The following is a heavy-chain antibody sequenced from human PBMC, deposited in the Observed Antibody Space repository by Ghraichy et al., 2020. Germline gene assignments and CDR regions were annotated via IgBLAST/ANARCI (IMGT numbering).Heavy chain of an antibody. CDR2: ISISSNYI. J-gene: IGHJ3*02. CDR3: ARAYCSSTSCFPKKNDAFDI. CDR1: GFTFSSYS. V-gene: IGHV3-21*01. Sequence: GGSLRLSCAASGFTFSSYSMNWVRQAPGKGLEWVSSISISSNYIYYADSVKGRFTISRDNAKNSLYLQMNSLRAEDTAVYYCARAYCSSTSCFPKKNDAFDIWGKGTMVTVSS. D-gene: IGHD2-2*01.